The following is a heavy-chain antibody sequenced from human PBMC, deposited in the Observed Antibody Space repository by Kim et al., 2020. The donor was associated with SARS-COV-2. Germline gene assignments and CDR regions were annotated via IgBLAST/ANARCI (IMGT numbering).Heavy chain of an antibody. CDR2: ISWNNAAN. J-gene: IGHJ6*01. V-gene: IGHV3-9*01. CDR3: AKDIEPRLATIYYYGLDV. Sequence: GGSLRLSCTASGFTFGDYGMHWVRQAPGKGLQWVSGISWNNAANAAADSVDGRSTISRDNGNSSLFLQMNIRSAEDTALYYSAKDIEPRLATIYYYGLDV. D-gene: IGHD5-12*01. CDR1: GFTFGDYG.